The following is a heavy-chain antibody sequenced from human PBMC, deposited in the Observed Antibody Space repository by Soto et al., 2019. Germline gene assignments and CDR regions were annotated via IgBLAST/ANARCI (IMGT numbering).Heavy chain of an antibody. CDR1: GFTFTSSA. D-gene: IGHD5-12*01. V-gene: IGHV1-58*01. Sequence: ASVKVSCKASGFTFTSSAVQWVRQARGQRLEWIGWIVVGSGNTNYAQKFQERVTITRDMSTSTAYMELSSLRSEDTAVYYCARGYSGYDPFDYWGQGTLVTVSS. CDR2: IVVGSGNT. CDR3: ARGYSGYDPFDY. J-gene: IGHJ4*02.